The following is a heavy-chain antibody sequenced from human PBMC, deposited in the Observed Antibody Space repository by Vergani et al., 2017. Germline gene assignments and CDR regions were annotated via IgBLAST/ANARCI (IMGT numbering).Heavy chain of an antibody. D-gene: IGHD3-22*01. Sequence: VQLVESGGGVVQPGGSLRLSCTVSGFTFSIYGMHWVCQAQGKGLAWVDFIRNDGSKKFYGDSVKGRFSLSRDDSQKTVFLQMNNLRVEDSVLYYCTKAGQYDSDNFHYSWGQGAQVAVSS. CDR1: GFTFSIYG. J-gene: IGHJ1*01. CDR2: IRNDGSKK. CDR3: TKAGQYDSDNFHYS. V-gene: IGHV3-30*02.